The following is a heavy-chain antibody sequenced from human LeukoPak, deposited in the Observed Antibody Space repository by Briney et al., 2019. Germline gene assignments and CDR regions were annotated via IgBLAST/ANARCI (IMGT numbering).Heavy chain of an antibody. D-gene: IGHD5-18*01. V-gene: IGHV1-69*13. CDR2: IIPIFGTA. J-gene: IGHJ6*02. Sequence: ASVKVSCKASGGTFSSYAISWVRQAPGQGLEWMGGIIPIFGTANYAQKFQGRVTITADESTSTAYMELSSLRSEDTAVYYCARGEYSYGYDYYYGMDVWGQGTTVTVSS. CDR1: GGTFSSYA. CDR3: ARGEYSYGYDYYYGMDV.